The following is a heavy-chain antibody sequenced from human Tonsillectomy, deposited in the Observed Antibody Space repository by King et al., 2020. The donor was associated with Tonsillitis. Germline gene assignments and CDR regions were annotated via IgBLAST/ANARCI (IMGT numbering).Heavy chain of an antibody. CDR3: ARDQDGLLWFGELLPYAFDI. V-gene: IGHV4-4*07. CDR1: GGSISSYY. CDR2: IYTSGST. Sequence: QLQESGPGLVKPSETLSLTCTVSGGSISSYYWSWIRQPAGKGLEWIGRIYTSGSTNYNPSLKSRVTMSVDTSKNQFSLKLSSVTAADTAVYYFARDQDGLLWFGELLPYAFDIWGQGTMVTVSS. J-gene: IGHJ3*02. D-gene: IGHD3-10*01.